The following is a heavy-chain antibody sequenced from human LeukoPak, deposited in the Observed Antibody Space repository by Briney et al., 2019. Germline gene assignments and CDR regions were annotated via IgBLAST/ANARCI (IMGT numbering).Heavy chain of an antibody. CDR1: GYNFASYW. Sequence: GESLKISCTGSGYNFASYWIGWVRQMPGKGLEWMGIIYPGDSQTIYSPSFQGQVTMSAGKSISTAYLQWSSLKASDTAMYYCARPGTPAIATAVDYWGQGTLVTVSS. J-gene: IGHJ4*02. D-gene: IGHD6-13*01. V-gene: IGHV5-51*01. CDR2: IYPGDSQT. CDR3: ARPGTPAIATAVDY.